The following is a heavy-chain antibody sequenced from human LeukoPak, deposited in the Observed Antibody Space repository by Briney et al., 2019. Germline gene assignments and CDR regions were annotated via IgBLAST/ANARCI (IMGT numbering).Heavy chain of an antibody. D-gene: IGHD3-10*01. Sequence: PSETLSLTCTVSGGSISSYYWSWIRQPPGKGLEWIGYIYYSGSTNYNPSLKSRVTISVDTSKNQFSLKLSSVTAADTAVYYCARRANYYGSGSYPYNWFDPWGQGTLVTVSS. J-gene: IGHJ5*02. CDR3: ARRANYYGSGSYPYNWFDP. V-gene: IGHV4-59*12. CDR2: IYYSGST. CDR1: GGSISSYY.